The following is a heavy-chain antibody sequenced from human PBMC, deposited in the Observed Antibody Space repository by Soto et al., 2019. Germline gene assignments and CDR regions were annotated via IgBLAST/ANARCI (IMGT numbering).Heavy chain of an antibody. CDR1: GFTFSSYA. CDR2: ISGSGGST. CDR3: ANEVNYDILTGYYNGWFDP. V-gene: IGHV3-23*01. J-gene: IGHJ5*02. Sequence: GGSLRLSCAASGFTFSSYAMSWVRQAPGKGLEWVSAISGSGGSTYYADSVKGRFTISRDNSKNTLYLQMNSLRAEDTAVYYCANEVNYDILTGYYNGWFDPWGQGTLVTVSS. D-gene: IGHD3-9*01.